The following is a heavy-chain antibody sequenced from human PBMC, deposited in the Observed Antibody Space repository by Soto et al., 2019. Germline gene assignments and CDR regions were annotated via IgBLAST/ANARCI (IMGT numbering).Heavy chain of an antibody. CDR2: FYYSGST. Sequence: QVQLQESGPGLVKPSETLSLTCTVSGFSISNYYWSWIRPPPGKGLEWIGYFYYSGSTNYNPSLKSHVTISVDTSKTHFSQKLNSVTAADTAVYYCARHSGVGGFDPWGQGTLVTVSS. D-gene: IGHD2-15*01. V-gene: IGHV4-59*08. J-gene: IGHJ5*02. CDR3: ARHSGVGGFDP. CDR1: GFSISNYY.